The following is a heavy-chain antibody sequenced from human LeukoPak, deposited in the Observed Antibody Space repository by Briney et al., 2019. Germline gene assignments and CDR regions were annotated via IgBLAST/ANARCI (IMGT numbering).Heavy chain of an antibody. J-gene: IGHJ4*02. V-gene: IGHV3-21*01. CDR3: ARAKVGARDYFDY. CDR2: ISSSSSYI. Sequence: GGSLRLSCAASGFTFSSYSMIWVRQAPGRGLEWVSSISSSSSYIYYVDSVKGRFTTSRDNVENSLYLQMNSLRAEHTAVYYCARAKVGARDYFDYWGQGTLVTVSS. D-gene: IGHD1-26*01. CDR1: GFTFSSYS.